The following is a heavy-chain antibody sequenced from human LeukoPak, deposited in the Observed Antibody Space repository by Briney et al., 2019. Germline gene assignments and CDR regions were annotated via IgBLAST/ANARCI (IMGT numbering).Heavy chain of an antibody. CDR1: GFTVSNMY. J-gene: IGHJ3*02. Sequence: GGSLRLSCAASGFTVSNMYMTWVRQAPGKGLEWVSLIYGDGRTSYADSVKGRCTISRDNSKNTLDLQVNSLRVEDTAVYYCARGYGDTDAFDIWGQGTMVTVSS. CDR2: IYGDGRT. V-gene: IGHV3-53*01. D-gene: IGHD4-17*01. CDR3: ARGYGDTDAFDI.